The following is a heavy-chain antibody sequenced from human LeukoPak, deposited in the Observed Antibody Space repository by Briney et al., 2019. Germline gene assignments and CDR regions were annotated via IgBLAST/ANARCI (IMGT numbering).Heavy chain of an antibody. Sequence: SEALSLTCAVYGGSFSGYYWSWIRQPPGKGLEWIGEINHSGSTNYNPSLKSRVTISVDTSKNQFSLKLSSVTAADAAVYYCARDSQGFDYWGQGTLVTVSS. CDR3: ARDSQGFDY. J-gene: IGHJ4*02. V-gene: IGHV4-34*01. CDR1: GGSFSGYY. CDR2: INHSGST.